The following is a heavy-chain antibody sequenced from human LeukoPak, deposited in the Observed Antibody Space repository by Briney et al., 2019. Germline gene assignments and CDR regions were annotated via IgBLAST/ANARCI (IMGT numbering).Heavy chain of an antibody. J-gene: IGHJ4*02. V-gene: IGHV1-2*02. CDR3: ARDSNLAL. CDR1: GYTFTGYY. D-gene: IGHD4-11*01. Sequence: ASVKVSCKASGYTFTGYYIHSVRQAPGQGLEWMGWIKPNSGATNYAQKFQGRVSMSRDTSISTAYMELSSLRSDDTAVYYCARDSNLALWGLGTLVTVSS. CDR2: IKPNSGAT.